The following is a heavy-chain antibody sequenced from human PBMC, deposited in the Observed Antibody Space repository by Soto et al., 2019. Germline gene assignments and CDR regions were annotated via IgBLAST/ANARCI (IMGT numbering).Heavy chain of an antibody. J-gene: IGHJ4*02. CDR1: GYNFAYSG. D-gene: IGHD1-7*01. CDR3: SRAGASNWNYVSTSS. Sequence: GASVKVSCKASGYNFAYSGFNWVRQAPGQGLEWMGWISANSGDTNYAQNLQGRVTMTTDTSTSTAYMEVRSLTSDDTAVYYCSRAGASNWNYVSTSSWGQGTRVTVSS. CDR2: ISANSGDT. V-gene: IGHV1-18*04.